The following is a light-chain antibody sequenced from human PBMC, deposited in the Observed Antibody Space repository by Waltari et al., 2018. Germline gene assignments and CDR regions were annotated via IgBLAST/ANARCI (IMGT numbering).Light chain of an antibody. V-gene: IGKV3-15*01. CDR3: QHYNNWPPLT. CDR1: QSISSN. CDR2: GAS. Sequence: EIVMTQSPATLSVSPGERATLSCRASQSISSNLAWYQQRPGQAPRLLLYGASTRASDSPDRFSGRGSGTDFTLTISSLQSEDFAVYYCQHYNNWPPLTFGGGTKVDVK. J-gene: IGKJ4*01.